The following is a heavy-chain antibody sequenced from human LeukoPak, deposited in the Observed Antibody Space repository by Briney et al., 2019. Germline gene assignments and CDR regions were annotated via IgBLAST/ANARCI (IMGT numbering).Heavy chain of an antibody. V-gene: IGHV4-59*08. Sequence: PSETLSLTCTVSGGSISSYYWSWIRQPPGKGLEWIGYIYYSGSTNYNPSLKSRVTISVDTSKNQFSLKLSSVTAADTAVYYCARHPTARNYNWFDPWGQGTLVNVSS. CDR1: GGSISSYY. CDR2: IYYSGST. J-gene: IGHJ5*02. D-gene: IGHD1-14*01. CDR3: ARHPTARNYNWFDP.